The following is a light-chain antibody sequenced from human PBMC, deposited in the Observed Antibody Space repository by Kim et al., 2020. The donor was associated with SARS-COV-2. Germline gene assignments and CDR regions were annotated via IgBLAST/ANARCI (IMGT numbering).Light chain of an antibody. Sequence: SGALGQTATITCEGNNIGSKSVHWYQQKPGQAPVVVIYRDNDRPSEIPERFSGSNSGSTATLTISRVQAGDEAEYYCQVWDSNTYVFGTGTKVTVL. CDR3: QVWDSNTYV. J-gene: IGLJ1*01. V-gene: IGLV3-9*01. CDR2: RDN. CDR1: NIGSKS.